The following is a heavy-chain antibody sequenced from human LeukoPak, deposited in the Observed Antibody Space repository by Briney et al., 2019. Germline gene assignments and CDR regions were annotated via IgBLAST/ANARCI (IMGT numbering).Heavy chain of an antibody. V-gene: IGHV3-53*01. CDR3: ARSHRGSNSLSFDI. Sequence: PGGSLRLSCAASGFTFSSSYMSWVRQAPGKGLEWVSVLYSGGSTYYADSVKGRFTIPRDNSKNTLYLQINSLRAEDTAGYYGARSHRGSNSLSFDIWGQGTKVTVSS. CDR2: LYSGGST. D-gene: IGHD1-26*01. CDR1: GFTFSSSY. J-gene: IGHJ3*02.